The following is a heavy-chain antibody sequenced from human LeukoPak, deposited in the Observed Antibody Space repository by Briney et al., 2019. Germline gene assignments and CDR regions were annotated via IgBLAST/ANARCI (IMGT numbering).Heavy chain of an antibody. J-gene: IGHJ3*02. D-gene: IGHD1-26*01. CDR2: IYHSGST. V-gene: IGHV4-4*02. CDR3: ARGSGSYYSGAFNI. Sequence: SETLSLTCAVSGGSVSSSQWWTWVRQPPGKGLEWIGEIYHSGSTNYNPSLKSRVSMSVDKSKNQFSLKLSSVTAADTAVYFCARGSGSYYSGAFNIWGQGTMVTVSS. CDR1: GGSVSSSQW.